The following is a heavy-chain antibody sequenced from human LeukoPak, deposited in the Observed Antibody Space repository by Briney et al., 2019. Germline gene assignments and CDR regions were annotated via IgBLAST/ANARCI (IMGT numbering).Heavy chain of an antibody. J-gene: IGHJ6*04. CDR3: ARSQAHCGSGGSCYFSYYYYGMDV. D-gene: IGHD2-15*01. V-gene: IGHV1-69*13. CDR1: GGTFSSYA. Sequence: ASVKVSCKASGGTFSSYAISWVRQAPGQGIEWMGGIIPIFGTANYAQKFQGRVTITADESTSTAYMELSSLRSEDTAVYYCARSQAHCGSGGSCYFSYYYYGMDVWGKGTTVTVSS. CDR2: IIPIFGTA.